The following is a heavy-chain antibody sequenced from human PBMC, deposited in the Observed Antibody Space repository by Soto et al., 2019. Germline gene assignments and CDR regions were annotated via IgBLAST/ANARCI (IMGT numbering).Heavy chain of an antibody. Sequence: PGGSLRLSCAASGFTFSNYAMTWVRQAPGRGLEWVSVITGGGDTTYYADSVKGRFTISRDNSKNTLSLQMNSLRAEDTALYYCAKRDRSNWSYFDYWGRGTLVTVSS. CDR2: ITGGGDTT. D-gene: IGHD1-20*01. J-gene: IGHJ4*02. CDR3: AKRDRSNWSYFDY. CDR1: GFTFSNYA. V-gene: IGHV3-23*01.